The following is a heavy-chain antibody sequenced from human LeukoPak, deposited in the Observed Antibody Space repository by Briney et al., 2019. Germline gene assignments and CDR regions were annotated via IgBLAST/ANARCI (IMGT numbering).Heavy chain of an antibody. D-gene: IGHD4-11*01. V-gene: IGHV4-34*01. J-gene: IGHJ5*02. CDR2: INHSGST. CDR1: GGSFSGYY. Sequence: NPSETLSLTCAVYGGSFSGYYWSWIRQPPGKGLEWIGEINHSGSTNYNPSLKSRVTISVDTSKNQFSLKLSSVTAADTAVYYCARANTITRRLVRFDPWGQGTLVTVSS. CDR3: ARANTITRRLVRFDP.